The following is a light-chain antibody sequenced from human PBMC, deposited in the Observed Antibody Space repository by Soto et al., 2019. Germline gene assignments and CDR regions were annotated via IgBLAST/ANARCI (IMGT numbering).Light chain of an antibody. CDR2: AAS. CDR3: QQSFSAPYT. J-gene: IGKJ2*01. CDR1: HSISAY. Sequence: DIQLTQSPSSLSASVGDRVTITCRSSHSISAYLNWYQQKPGKAPELLIYAASHLQSGAPSRFSGSQSATDVTLTISYLQPEDSASYFCQQSFSAPYTLGQGTKREIK. V-gene: IGKV1-39*01.